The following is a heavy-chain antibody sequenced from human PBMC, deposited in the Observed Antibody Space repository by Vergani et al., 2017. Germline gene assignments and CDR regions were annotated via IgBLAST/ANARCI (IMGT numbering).Heavy chain of an antibody. Sequence: QVQLQESGPGLVKPSQTLSLTCTVSGGSISSGSYYWSWIRQPAGKGLEWIGRIYTSGSTNYNPSLKSRVTISVDTSKNQFSLKLSSVTAADTAVYYCARGQAVPAANGADYWGQGTLVTVSS. J-gene: IGHJ4*02. CDR2: IYTSGST. V-gene: IGHV4-61*02. CDR3: ARGQAVPAANGADY. D-gene: IGHD2-2*01. CDR1: GGSISSGSYY.